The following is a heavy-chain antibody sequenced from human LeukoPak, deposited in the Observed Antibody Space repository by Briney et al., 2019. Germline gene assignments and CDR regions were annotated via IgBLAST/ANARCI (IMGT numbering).Heavy chain of an antibody. CDR3: AKSVDFDWLKDY. J-gene: IGHJ4*02. Sequence: GGSLRLSCAASGFTFSSYAMSWDRQAPGKGLEWVSAISGSGGSTYYADSVKGRFTISRDNSKNTLYLQMNSLRAEDTAVYYCAKSVDFDWLKDYWGQGTLVTVSS. CDR2: ISGSGGST. D-gene: IGHD3-9*01. V-gene: IGHV3-23*01. CDR1: GFTFSSYA.